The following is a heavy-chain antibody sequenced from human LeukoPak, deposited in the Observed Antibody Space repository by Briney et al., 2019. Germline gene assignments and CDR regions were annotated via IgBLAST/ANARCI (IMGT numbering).Heavy chain of an antibody. CDR1: GGTFSSYA. D-gene: IGHD3-22*01. V-gene: IGHV1-18*01. CDR2: ISAYNGNT. J-gene: IGHJ4*02. CDR3: ARTIHDYYDSTPLDY. Sequence: GASVKVSCKASGGTFSSYAISWVRQAPGQGLEWMGWISAYNGNTNYAQKLRGRVTMTTDTSTSTAYMELRSLRSDDTAVYYCARTIHDYYDSTPLDYWGQGTLVTVSS.